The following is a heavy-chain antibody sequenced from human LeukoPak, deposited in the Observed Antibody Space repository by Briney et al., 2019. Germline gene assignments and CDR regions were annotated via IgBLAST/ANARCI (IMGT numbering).Heavy chain of an antibody. V-gene: IGHV3-66*01. J-gene: IGHJ6*02. Sequence: GGSLRLSCAASGFTFSTNYMSWVRQAPGKGLEWVSILYSGGSTYYADSVKGRFTVSRDNSKNTLYLQMNSLRAEDTAVYYCARDRLVGMDVWGQGTTVTVSS. CDR3: ARDRLVGMDV. CDR1: GFTFSTNY. D-gene: IGHD3-22*01. CDR2: LYSGGST.